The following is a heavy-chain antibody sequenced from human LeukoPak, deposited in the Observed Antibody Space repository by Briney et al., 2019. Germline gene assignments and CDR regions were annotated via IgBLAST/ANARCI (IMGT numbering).Heavy chain of an antibody. D-gene: IGHD2-15*01. V-gene: IGHV4-59*11. CDR3: ARGVDCSDFAFDI. J-gene: IGHJ3*02. CDR2: GST. CDR1: GVSISSHC. Sequence: SETLSLTCTVSGVSISSHCWSWIRQPPRKGLEWIGGSTNHNPSLESRVTISVDTSKNQFSLKLSSVTAADTAVYYCARGVDCSDFAFDIWGQGTMVTVSP.